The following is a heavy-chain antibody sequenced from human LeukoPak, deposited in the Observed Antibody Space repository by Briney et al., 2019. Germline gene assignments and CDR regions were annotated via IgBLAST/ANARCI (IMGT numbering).Heavy chain of an antibody. D-gene: IGHD6-6*01. J-gene: IGHJ4*02. CDR1: GFTFSNFG. V-gene: IGHV3-23*01. CDR2: ISGSGGNM. Sequence: PGGSLRLSCTATGFTFSNFGMAWVRQAPGQGLEWVSTISGSGGNMYQADSVKGRFTISRDNSRSTLYLQMNSLRAEDTVVYYCAKDAGPQQLVFFDSWGQGTLVTVSS. CDR3: AKDAGPQQLVFFDS.